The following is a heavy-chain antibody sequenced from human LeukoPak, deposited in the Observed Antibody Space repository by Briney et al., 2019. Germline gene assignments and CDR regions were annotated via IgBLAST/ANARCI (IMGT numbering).Heavy chain of an antibody. Sequence: SQTPSLTCAISGDSVSSKSAAWNWIRQSPSRGLEWLGRTYYRSKWSSDYAVSVKSRITISPDTSMNQFALQLRFVTPEDAAVYYCARVGYNSGLYFYGMDVWGQGTTVTVSS. V-gene: IGHV6-1*01. CDR2: TYYRSKWSS. CDR1: GDSVSSKSAA. CDR3: ARVGYNSGLYFYGMDV. D-gene: IGHD2-15*01. J-gene: IGHJ6*02.